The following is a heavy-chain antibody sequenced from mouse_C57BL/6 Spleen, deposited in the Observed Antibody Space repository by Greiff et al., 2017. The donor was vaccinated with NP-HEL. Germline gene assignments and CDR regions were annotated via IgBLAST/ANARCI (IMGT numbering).Heavy chain of an antibody. V-gene: IGHV1-55*01. CDR2: IYPGSGST. Sequence: QVQLQQPGAELVKPGASVKMSCKASGYTFTSYWITWVKERPGQGLEWIGDIYPGSGSTNYNEKFKSKATLTVDTSSSTAYMQLSSLTSEDSAVYYCARNNPRQPSYFDYWGQGTTLTVSS. CDR1: GYTFTSYW. CDR3: ARNNPRQPSYFDY. J-gene: IGHJ2*01. D-gene: IGHD3-2*01.